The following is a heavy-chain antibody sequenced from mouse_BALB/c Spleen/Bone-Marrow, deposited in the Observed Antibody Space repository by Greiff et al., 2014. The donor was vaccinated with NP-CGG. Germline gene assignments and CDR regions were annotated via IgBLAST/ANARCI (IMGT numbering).Heavy chain of an antibody. V-gene: IGHV3-1*02. CDR3: ARREGNHAAWFAY. D-gene: IGHD2-1*01. J-gene: IGHJ3*01. CDR2: IHCSGST. CDR1: GYSITSSFS. Sequence: VQLQQSGPDLVKPSQSLSLTCTVTGYSITSSFSWDWIRQFPGNKLEWMGYIHCSGSTNYNPSLKSRISITRDTSKNQFFLQLNSVTTEDTATYYCARREGNHAAWFAYWGQGTLVTVSA.